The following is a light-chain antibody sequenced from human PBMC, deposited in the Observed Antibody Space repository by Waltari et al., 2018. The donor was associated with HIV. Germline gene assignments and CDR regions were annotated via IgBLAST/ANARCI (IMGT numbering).Light chain of an antibody. J-gene: IGKJ3*01. CDR1: QGVLVRAKKGNNNY. Sequence: DIVTTQSPESLSPSLGERATINCRSSQGVLVRAKKGNNNYIAWYQHKPGKAPKLLVYWASSRETGVPDRFSGSGSGTDFSLTISCLQAEDVAVYYCQQYDGHPVTFGPGTRVELK. CDR3: QQYDGHPVT. V-gene: IGKV4-1*01. CDR2: WAS.